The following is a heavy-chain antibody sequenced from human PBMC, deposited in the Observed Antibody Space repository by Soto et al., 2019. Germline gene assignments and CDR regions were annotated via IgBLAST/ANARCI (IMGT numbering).Heavy chain of an antibody. V-gene: IGHV1-24*01. CDR3: ATPDPLYSSSSGSWYFDL. D-gene: IGHD6-6*01. CDR1: GYTLTELS. Sequence: ASVKVSCKVSGYTLTELSMHWVRQAPGKGLEWMGGFDPEDGETIYAQKFQGRVTMTEDTSTDTAYMELSSLRSEDTAVYYCATPDPLYSSSSGSWYFDLWGRGTLVTVS. J-gene: IGHJ2*01. CDR2: FDPEDGET.